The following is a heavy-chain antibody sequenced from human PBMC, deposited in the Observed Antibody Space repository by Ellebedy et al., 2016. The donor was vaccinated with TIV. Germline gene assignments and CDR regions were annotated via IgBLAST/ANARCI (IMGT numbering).Heavy chain of an antibody. V-gene: IGHV3-73*01. CDR2: IRSKTNNYAT. J-gene: IGHJ4*02. Sequence: GESLKISCAASGFTFSGSPMHWVRQASGKGLEWLGRIRSKTNNYATASAASVTGRFTISRDDSKNTAFLQMHSLKTEDTAVYYCTNLDYGDYVYWGQGTLVTVSS. D-gene: IGHD4-17*01. CDR3: TNLDYGDYVY. CDR1: GFTFSGSP.